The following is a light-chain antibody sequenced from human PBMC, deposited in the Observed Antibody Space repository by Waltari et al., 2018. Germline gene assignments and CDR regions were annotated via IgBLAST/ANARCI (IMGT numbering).Light chain of an antibody. V-gene: IGKV3-20*01. CDR2: GAS. Sequence: EIVLTQSPGTLSLSPGERATLSCRASQSVSSSYLAWYQQNPDQAPRLLIYGASSRATGIPDRFSGSGSGTDFTLTISRLEPEDFAVYYCQQYGSSPSITFGQGTRLEIK. J-gene: IGKJ5*01. CDR3: QQYGSSPSIT. CDR1: QSVSSSY.